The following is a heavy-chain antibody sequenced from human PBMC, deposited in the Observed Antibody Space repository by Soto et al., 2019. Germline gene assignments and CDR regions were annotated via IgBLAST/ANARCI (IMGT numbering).Heavy chain of an antibody. Sequence: PSETLSLTCTVSGGSISSSSYYWGWIRQPPGKGLEWIGSIYYSGSTYYNPSLKSRVTISVDTSKNQFSLKLSSVTAADTAVYYCERNLISNHMIAVASGGFDYWGQGTLVTVSS. CDR1: GGSISSSSYY. V-gene: IGHV4-39*01. CDR3: ERNLISNHMIAVASGGFDY. CDR2: IYYSGST. J-gene: IGHJ4*02. D-gene: IGHD6-19*01.